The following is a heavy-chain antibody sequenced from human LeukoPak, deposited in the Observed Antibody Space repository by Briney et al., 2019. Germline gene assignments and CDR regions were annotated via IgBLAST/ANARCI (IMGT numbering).Heavy chain of an antibody. CDR2: ISSSSSYI. CDR3: ARAKEGYYDSSGYYYRY. CDR1: GFTFSSYS. V-gene: IGHV3-21*01. Sequence: GGSLRLSCAASGFTFSSYSMNWVRQAPGKGLEWVSSISSSSSYIYYADSVKGRFTISRDNAKNSLYLQMNSLRAEDTAVYYCARAKEGYYDSSGYYYRYWGQGTPVTVSS. J-gene: IGHJ4*02. D-gene: IGHD3-22*01.